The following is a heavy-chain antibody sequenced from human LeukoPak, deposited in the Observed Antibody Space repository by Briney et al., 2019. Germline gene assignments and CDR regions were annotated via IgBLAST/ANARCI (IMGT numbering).Heavy chain of an antibody. D-gene: IGHD2-2*01. V-gene: IGHV5-51*01. CDR3: ATMYVPAAMRYYYYGMDV. CDR1: GYSFTSYW. CDR2: IYPGDSDT. Sequence: GESLKVSCKGSGYSFTSYWIGWVRQMPGKGLECMGIIYPGDSDTRYSPSFQGQVTISADKSISTAYLQWSSLKASDTAMYYCATMYVPAAMRYYYYGMDVWGQGTTVTVSS. J-gene: IGHJ6*02.